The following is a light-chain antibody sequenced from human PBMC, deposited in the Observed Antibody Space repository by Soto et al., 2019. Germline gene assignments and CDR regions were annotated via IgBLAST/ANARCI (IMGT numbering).Light chain of an antibody. J-gene: IGKJ2*01. CDR2: DAS. CDR3: QQRSNWPPYT. Sequence: EIVLTQSPATLSLSPGERATLSCRASQSVSSYLAWYQQKPGKAPRLLIYDASNRATGIPSMFSGSGSGTDFTLTISSLEPEDFAVYYCQQRSNWPPYTFGQGTKLEIK. V-gene: IGKV3-11*01. CDR1: QSVSSY.